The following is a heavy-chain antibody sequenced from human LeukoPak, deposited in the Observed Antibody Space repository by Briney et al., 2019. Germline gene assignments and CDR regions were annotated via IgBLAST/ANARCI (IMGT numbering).Heavy chain of an antibody. CDR2: IYYSGST. Sequence: SETLSLTCSVSGGTIRTGGYYWSWIRQHPGKGLEWIGYIYYSGSTYYNPSLESQLTISVDTSKNQFSLKLSSVTAADTAVYYCARHVAMATIGDWFDPWGQGTLVTVSS. CDR1: GGTIRTGGYY. D-gene: IGHD5-24*01. V-gene: IGHV4-31*01. CDR3: ARHVAMATIGDWFDP. J-gene: IGHJ5*02.